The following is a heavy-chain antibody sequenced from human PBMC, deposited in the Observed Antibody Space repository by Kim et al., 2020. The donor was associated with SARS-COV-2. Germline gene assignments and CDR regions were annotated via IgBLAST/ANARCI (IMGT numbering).Heavy chain of an antibody. V-gene: IGHV5-51*01. J-gene: IGHJ4*02. D-gene: IGHD3-9*01. Sequence: RYSPSFEGQVTISADKSISTAYLQWSSLKASDTAMYYCARRAEILTDFDYWGQGTLVTVSS. CDR3: ARRAEILTDFDY.